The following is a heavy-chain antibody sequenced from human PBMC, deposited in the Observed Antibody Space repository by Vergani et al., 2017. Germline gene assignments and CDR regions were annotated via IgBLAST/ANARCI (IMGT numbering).Heavy chain of an antibody. D-gene: IGHD1-26*01. CDR3: ARHADRKSGSFPTYFDY. J-gene: IGHJ4*02. CDR2: INHSGST. V-gene: IGHV4-34*01. CDR1: GGSFSGYY. Sequence: QVQLQQWGAGLLKPSETLSLTCAVYGGSFSGYYWSWIRQPPGKGLEWIGEINHSGSTNYNPSLKSRVTISVDTSKNQFSLKLSSVTAADTAVYYCARHADRKSGSFPTYFDYWGQGTLVTVSS.